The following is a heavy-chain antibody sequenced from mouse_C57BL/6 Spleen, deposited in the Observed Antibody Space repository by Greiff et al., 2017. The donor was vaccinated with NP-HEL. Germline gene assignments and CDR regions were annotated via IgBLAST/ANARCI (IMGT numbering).Heavy chain of an antibody. CDR2: IDPSDSYT. J-gene: IGHJ2*01. CDR3: ARITTVVEDY. V-gene: IGHV1-69*01. D-gene: IGHD1-1*01. CDR1: GYTFTSYW. Sequence: VQLQQPGAELVMPGASVKLSCKASGYTFTSYWMHWVKQRPGQGLEWIGEIDPSDSYTNYNQKFKGKSTLTVDKSSSTAYMQLSSLTSEDSAVYYCARITTVVEDYWGQGTTLTVAS.